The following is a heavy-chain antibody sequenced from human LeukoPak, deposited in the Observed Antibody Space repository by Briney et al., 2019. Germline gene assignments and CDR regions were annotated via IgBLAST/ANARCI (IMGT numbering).Heavy chain of an antibody. CDR3: ARPHMGYDAFDI. J-gene: IGHJ3*02. CDR2: IYYSGST. Sequence: PSETLSLTCTVSGGSISSYYWSWIRQPPGKGLEWIGYIYYSGSTNYNPSLKSRVTISVDTSKNQFSLKLSSVTAADTAVYYCARPHMGYDAFDIWGQGTMVTVSS. CDR1: GGSISSYY. V-gene: IGHV4-59*01. D-gene: IGHD2-21*01.